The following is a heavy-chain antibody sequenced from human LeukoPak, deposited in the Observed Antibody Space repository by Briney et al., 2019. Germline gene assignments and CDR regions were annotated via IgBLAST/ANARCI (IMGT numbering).Heavy chain of an antibody. J-gene: IGHJ4*02. D-gene: IGHD1-26*01. CDR2: IYYSGST. Sequence: SETLSLTCTVSGGSISSYYWSWIRQPPGKGLEWIGYIYYSGSTNYNPSLKSRVTISVDTSKNQFSLKLSSVTAADTAVYYCARGGSGSYLREYYFDYWGQGTLVTVSS. CDR1: GGSISSYY. V-gene: IGHV4-59*01. CDR3: ARGGSGSYLREYYFDY.